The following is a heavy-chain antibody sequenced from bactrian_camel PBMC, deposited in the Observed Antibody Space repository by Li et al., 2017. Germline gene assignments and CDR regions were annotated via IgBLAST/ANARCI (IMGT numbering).Heavy chain of an antibody. V-gene: IGHV3-1*01. J-gene: IGHJ6*01. CDR2: TSWNGDNT. CDR1: EFTRDDYA. CDR3: VTGGRLATKATMSALFGN. Sequence: DVQLVESGGGSVQAGESLRLSCTASEFTRDDYAMGWVRQAPGKGLEWVSTTSWNGDNTNYADSVNGQFTMSRDNIKTTVYLQMNNLKPEDTAVYYCVTGGRLATKATMSALFGNWGQGTQVTVS. D-gene: IGHD4*01.